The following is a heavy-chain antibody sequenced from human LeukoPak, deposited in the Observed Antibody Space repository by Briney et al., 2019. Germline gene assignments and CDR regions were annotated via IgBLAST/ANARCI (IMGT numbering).Heavy chain of an antibody. CDR3: ARDRSTYYYDSSGPGLNDY. D-gene: IGHD3-22*01. J-gene: IGHJ4*02. CDR1: GGSFSGYY. CDR2: INHSGST. V-gene: IGHV4-34*01. Sequence: SETLSLTCAVYGGSFSGYYWSWIRQPPGKGLEWIGEINHSGSTNYNPSLKSRVTISVGTSKNQFSLKLSSVTAADTAVYYCARDRSTYYYDSSGPGLNDYWGQGTLVTVSS.